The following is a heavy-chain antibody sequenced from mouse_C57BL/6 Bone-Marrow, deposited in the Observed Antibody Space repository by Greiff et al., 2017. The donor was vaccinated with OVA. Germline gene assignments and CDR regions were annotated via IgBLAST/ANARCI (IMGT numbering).Heavy chain of an antibody. J-gene: IGHJ4*01. CDR1: GFTFSSYG. Sequence: EVQLVESGGDLVKPGGSLKLSCAASGFTFSSYGMSWVRQTPDKRLEWVATISSGGSYTYYPDSVKGRFTISRDNAKNTRYLQMSSLKSEDTAMYYCARRYDYPYYAMDYWGQGTSVTVSS. D-gene: IGHD2-4*01. CDR3: ARRYDYPYYAMDY. V-gene: IGHV5-6*01. CDR2: ISSGGSYT.